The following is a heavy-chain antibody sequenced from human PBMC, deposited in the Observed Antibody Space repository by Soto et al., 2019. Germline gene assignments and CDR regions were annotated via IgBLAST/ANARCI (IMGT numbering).Heavy chain of an antibody. CDR3: ARGLAVAGENYYSGMDV. Sequence: TSETLSLTCTVSGGPISSYYWSWIRQPPGKGLEWIGDIYHSGSTNYNPSLKSRVTISVDTSKNQFSLKLSSVTAADTAVYYCARGLAVAGENYYSGMDVWGQGTTVTVSS. D-gene: IGHD6-19*01. CDR1: GGPISSYY. CDR2: IYHSGST. V-gene: IGHV4-59*12. J-gene: IGHJ6*02.